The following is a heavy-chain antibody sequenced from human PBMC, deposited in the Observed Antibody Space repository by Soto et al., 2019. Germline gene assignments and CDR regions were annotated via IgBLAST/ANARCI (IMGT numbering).Heavy chain of an antibody. CDR1: GDTFNNYT. V-gene: IGHV1-69*01. D-gene: IGHD2-15*01. Sequence: QVQLVQSGAEVKKPGSSVKVSCKASGDTFNNYTISWLRQAPGQGPEWMGGFIPIFRTPNYAQKFRDRVTITAYYSTNTAYMELRSLRSDDTAVYYCARQGYCSGVSCYNNWFDPWGQGTLVTVSS. CDR2: FIPIFRTP. CDR3: ARQGYCSGVSCYNNWFDP. J-gene: IGHJ5*02.